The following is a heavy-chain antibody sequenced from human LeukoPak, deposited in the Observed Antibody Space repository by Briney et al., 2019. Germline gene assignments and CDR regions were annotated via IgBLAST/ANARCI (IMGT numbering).Heavy chain of an antibody. CDR3: ARPGRRCSTSCQPFVY. CDR2: IYYSGST. J-gene: IGHJ4*02. CDR1: GGSISSSSYY. D-gene: IGHD2-2*01. V-gene: IGHV4-39*01. Sequence: SETLSLTCTVSGGSISSSSYYWGWIRQPPGKGLEWIGSIYYSGSTYYNPSLKSRVTISVDTSKNQFSLKLSSVIAADTAVYYCARPGRRCSTSCQPFVYWGQGTLVTVSS.